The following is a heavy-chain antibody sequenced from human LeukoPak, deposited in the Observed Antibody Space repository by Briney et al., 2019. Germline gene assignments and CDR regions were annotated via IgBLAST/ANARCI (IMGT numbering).Heavy chain of an antibody. V-gene: IGHV4-59*01. J-gene: IGHJ4*02. CDR1: GGSISSYY. Sequence: SETLSLTCTVSGGSISSYYWSWIRQPPGKGLEWIGYIYYSGSTNYNPSLKSRVTISVDTSKNQFSLKPSSVTAADTAVYYCARSSSGYYYVPSYYFDYWGQGTLVTVSS. CDR2: IYYSGST. CDR3: ARSSSGYYYVPSYYFDY. D-gene: IGHD3-22*01.